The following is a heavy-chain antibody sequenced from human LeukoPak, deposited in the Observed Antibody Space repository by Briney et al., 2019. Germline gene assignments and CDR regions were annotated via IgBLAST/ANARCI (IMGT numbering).Heavy chain of an antibody. D-gene: IGHD4-17*01. J-gene: IGHJ4*02. CDR1: GGAITGYY. Sequence: PSETLSLTCTVSGGAITGYYWSWIRQPPGKGLEWIGYIYYSGSTNYNPSLKSRVTMSVDTSKKQFSLKLSSVTAADTAVYYCARGRPPHDYGTLFDYWGQGNPGHRLL. V-gene: IGHV4-59*01. CDR2: IYYSGST. CDR3: ARGRPPHDYGTLFDY.